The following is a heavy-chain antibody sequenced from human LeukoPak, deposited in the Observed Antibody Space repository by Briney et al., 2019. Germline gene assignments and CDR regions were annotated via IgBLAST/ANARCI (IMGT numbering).Heavy chain of an antibody. V-gene: IGHV4-30-4*01. CDR2: IYYSGST. CDR1: GGSISSGDYY. J-gene: IGHJ4*02. CDR3: ARVGLYYGSGNIFDY. Sequence: SGTLSLTCTVSGGSISSGDYYWSWIRQPPGKGLEWIGYIYYSGSTYYNPSLKSRVTISVDTSKNQFSLKLSSVTAADTAVYYCARVGLYYGSGNIFDYWGQGTLVTVSS. D-gene: IGHD3-10*01.